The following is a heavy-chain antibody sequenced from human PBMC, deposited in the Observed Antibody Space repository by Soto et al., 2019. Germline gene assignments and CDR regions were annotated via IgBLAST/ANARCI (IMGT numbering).Heavy chain of an antibody. J-gene: IGHJ3*02. Sequence: ETVSLTWTVPGGSISSYNWSWIRQPLGKGLERIGYIYYSGRTNYNSSLKRRVTILVATFKNQFSRKLSSLTAADTAVYYCARYSFWSGYYPGSDAFDIWGQGTMVTVSS. V-gene: IGHV4-59*12. CDR2: IYYSGRT. CDR1: GGSISSYN. D-gene: IGHD3-3*01. CDR3: ARYSFWSGYYPGSDAFDI.